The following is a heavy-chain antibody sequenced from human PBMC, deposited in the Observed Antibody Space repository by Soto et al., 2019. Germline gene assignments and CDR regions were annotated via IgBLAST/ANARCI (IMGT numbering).Heavy chain of an antibody. Sequence: ASVKVSCKAPGYTFTTYGISWVRQAPGQRLEWMGWISAYNGNTNYAQNLQGRVTMTTDTSTSTAYMELRSLRSDDTAVYYCARFYASGSYPYDYWGQGTLVTVSS. CDR3: ARFYASGSYPYDY. J-gene: IGHJ4*02. V-gene: IGHV1-18*01. CDR2: ISAYNGNT. D-gene: IGHD3-10*01. CDR1: GYTFTTYG.